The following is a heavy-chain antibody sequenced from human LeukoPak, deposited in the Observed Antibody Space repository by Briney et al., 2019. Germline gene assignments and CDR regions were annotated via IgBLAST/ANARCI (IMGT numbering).Heavy chain of an antibody. CDR3: ARGISGLDV. CDR2: TRGGSGTT. J-gene: IGHJ6*02. Sequence: TGGSLRLSCVASGFSFGTYDMSWVRQAPEKGLGWVSGTRGGSGTTFYADSVKGRFTVSRDNSKNTLYLQMNSLRAEDTAVYYCARGISGLDVWGQGTTVTVSS. V-gene: IGHV3-23*01. CDR1: GFSFGTYD.